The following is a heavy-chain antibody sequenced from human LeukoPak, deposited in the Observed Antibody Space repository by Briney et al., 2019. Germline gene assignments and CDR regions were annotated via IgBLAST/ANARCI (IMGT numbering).Heavy chain of an antibody. CDR2: ISGSGART. D-gene: IGHD3-3*01. CDR3: AKGDSYYDFCMDV. CDR1: GFTFRSFA. Sequence: GGSLRLSCAASGFTFRSFAMSWVRLAPGKGLEWVSSISGSGARTYYADSVKGRFTISRDNSKNTLYLQMNSLRAEDTAVYYCAKGDSYYDFCMDVWGQGTTVTVSS. J-gene: IGHJ6*02. V-gene: IGHV3-23*01.